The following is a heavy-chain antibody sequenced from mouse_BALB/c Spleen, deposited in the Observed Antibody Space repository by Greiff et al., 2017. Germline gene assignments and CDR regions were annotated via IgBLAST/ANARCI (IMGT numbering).Heavy chain of an antibody. D-gene: IGHD2-1*01. CDR1: GYSITSDYA. CDR3: ARYGNYAY. J-gene: IGHJ3*01. Sequence: ESGPGLVKPSQSLSLTCTVTGYSITSDYAWNWIRQFPGNKLEWMGYISYSGSTSYNPSLKSRISITRDTSKNQFFLQLNSVTTEDTATYYCARYGNYAYWGQGTLVTVSA. V-gene: IGHV3-2*02. CDR2: ISYSGST.